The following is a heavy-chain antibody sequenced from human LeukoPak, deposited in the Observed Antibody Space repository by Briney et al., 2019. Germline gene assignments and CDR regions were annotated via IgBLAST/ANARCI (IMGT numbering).Heavy chain of an antibody. Sequence: ASVKVSCKASGYTFTSYYMHWVRQAPGQGLEWMGIINPSGGSTSYAQKFQGRVTMTRDTSTSTVYMELSSLRSEDTAVYYCARDQSGNYDYVWGSYPRYDWFDPWGQGTLVTVSS. CDR3: ARDQSGNYDYVWGSYPRYDWFDP. J-gene: IGHJ5*02. CDR2: INPSGGST. CDR1: GYTFTSYY. V-gene: IGHV1-46*01. D-gene: IGHD3-16*01.